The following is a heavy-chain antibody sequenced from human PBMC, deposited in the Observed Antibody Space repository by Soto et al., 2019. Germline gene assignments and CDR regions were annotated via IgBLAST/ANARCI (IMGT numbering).Heavy chain of an antibody. V-gene: IGHV1-18*04. CDR2: VSPYNGDT. Sequence: SVKVSCKASGYTFTTYGVNWVRQAPGQGLEWMGWVSPYNGDTTYAQNFQGRVTMTTDTSTRTAYMELRSLRSDDTAVYYCAREVGHMDVWGQGTTVTVSS. CDR3: AREVGHMDV. J-gene: IGHJ6*02. D-gene: IGHD2-2*01. CDR1: GYTFTTYG.